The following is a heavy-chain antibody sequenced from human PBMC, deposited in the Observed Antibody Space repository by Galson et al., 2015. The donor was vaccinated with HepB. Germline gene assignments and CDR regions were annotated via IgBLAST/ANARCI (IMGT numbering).Heavy chain of an antibody. CDR2: ISSTSRYI. CDR1: GFTFSTYS. J-gene: IGHJ1*01. Sequence: SLRLSCAACGFTFSTYSMNWVRQAPGKGLEWVSSISSTSRYIFYADSVKGRFTVSRDNAKNSLYLQMDSLRPEDTAVYYCARVPTDASYCGGDCYPLEYFQHWGQGTLVNVNS. CDR3: ARVPTDASYCGGDCYPLEYFQH. D-gene: IGHD2-21*02. V-gene: IGHV3-21*01.